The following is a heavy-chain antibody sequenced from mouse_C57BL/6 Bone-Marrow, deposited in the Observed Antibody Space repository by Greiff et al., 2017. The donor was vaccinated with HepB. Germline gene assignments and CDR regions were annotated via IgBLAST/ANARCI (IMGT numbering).Heavy chain of an antibody. CDR2: IYPGSGST. J-gene: IGHJ4*01. V-gene: IGHV1-55*01. CDR1: GYTFTSYW. D-gene: IGHD2-12*01. CDR3: ARAELLLGAMDY. Sequence: VQLQQSGAELVKPGASVKMSCKASGYTFTSYWITWVKQRPGQGLEWIGDIYPGSGSTNYNEKFKSKATLTVDTSSSTAYMQLSSLTSEDSAVYYCARAELLLGAMDYWGQGTSVTVSS.